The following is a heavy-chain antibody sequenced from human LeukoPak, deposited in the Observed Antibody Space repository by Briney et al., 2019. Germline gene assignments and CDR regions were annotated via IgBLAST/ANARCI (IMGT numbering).Heavy chain of an antibody. D-gene: IGHD3-10*01. J-gene: IGHJ4*02. Sequence: SGTLSLTCAVSGGSISSSNWWSWVRQPPGKGLEWIGEIYHSGSTNYNPSLKSRVTISVDKSKNQSSLKLSSVTAADTAVYYCARNYGSGSYYPFDYWGQGTLVTVSS. CDR1: GGSISSSNW. V-gene: IGHV4-4*02. CDR2: IYHSGST. CDR3: ARNYGSGSYYPFDY.